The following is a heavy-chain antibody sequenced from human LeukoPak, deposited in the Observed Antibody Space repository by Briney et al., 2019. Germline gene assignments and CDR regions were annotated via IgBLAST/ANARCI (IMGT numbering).Heavy chain of an antibody. Sequence: GESLKIFCKGSGYSFTSHWIAWVRQMPGKGLEWMGIIAPGDSDTRYSPSFQGQVTISADKSVRTAYLQWSSLKASDTAMYYCARPNITSYYDSRGYDAFDVWGQGTMVTVSS. V-gene: IGHV5-51*01. CDR1: GYSFTSHW. CDR2: IAPGDSDT. CDR3: ARPNITSYYDSRGYDAFDV. J-gene: IGHJ3*01. D-gene: IGHD3-22*01.